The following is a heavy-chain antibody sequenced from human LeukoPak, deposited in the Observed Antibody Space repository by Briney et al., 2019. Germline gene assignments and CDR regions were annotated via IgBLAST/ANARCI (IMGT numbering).Heavy chain of an antibody. CDR1: GFTFSSFG. D-gene: IGHD6-6*01. V-gene: IGHV3-30*03. Sequence: PGGSLRLSCAASGFTFSSFGMHWVRQAPGKGLEWLAVISYDGSNKFYADSVKGRFTISRDSSNNTLMLQMNSLRAEDTAVYYCASKIAVRSMGRDYWGQGTLVTVSS. CDR3: ASKIAVRSMGRDY. CDR2: ISYDGSNK. J-gene: IGHJ4*02.